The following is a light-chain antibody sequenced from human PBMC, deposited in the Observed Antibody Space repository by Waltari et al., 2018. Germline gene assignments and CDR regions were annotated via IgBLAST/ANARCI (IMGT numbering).Light chain of an antibody. CDR2: RAS. Sequence: ERVVTQTPATLSLSPGERATLTCRTSQTIGTSLAWSQQSPGQAPSLLIYRASTRATGIPDRFSGSGSESEFTLTISSLQSEDVALYYCQQYNNWPPGTFGQGTKVEI. V-gene: IGKV3-15*01. CDR1: QTIGTS. J-gene: IGKJ1*01. CDR3: QQYNNWPPGT.